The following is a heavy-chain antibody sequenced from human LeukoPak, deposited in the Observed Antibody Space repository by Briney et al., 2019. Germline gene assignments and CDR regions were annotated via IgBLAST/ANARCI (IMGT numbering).Heavy chain of an antibody. CDR1: GYTFTGYY. Sequence: VASVKVSCKASGYTFTGYYIHWVRQAPGQGLEWMGGIIPIFGTANYAQKFQGRVTITADESTSTAYMELSSLRSEDTAVYYCARTPWNGPFDYWGQGTLVTVSS. CDR3: ARTPWNGPFDY. J-gene: IGHJ4*02. D-gene: IGHD1-1*01. CDR2: IIPIFGTA. V-gene: IGHV1-69*13.